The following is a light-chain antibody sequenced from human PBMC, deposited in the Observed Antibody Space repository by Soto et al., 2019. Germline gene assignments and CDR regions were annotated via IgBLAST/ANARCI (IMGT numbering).Light chain of an antibody. CDR3: QHYDISLSP. CDR1: QSVSSN. CDR2: GAS. Sequence: EIALTQSPGTLSVSPGERATLSCRASQSVSSNLAWYQQKPGQAPRLLIYGASSRATGIPDRFRGSVFGTAFPLTISILEPQDFAVYYCQHYDISLSPFGPGTKVDIK. V-gene: IGKV3-20*01. J-gene: IGKJ3*01.